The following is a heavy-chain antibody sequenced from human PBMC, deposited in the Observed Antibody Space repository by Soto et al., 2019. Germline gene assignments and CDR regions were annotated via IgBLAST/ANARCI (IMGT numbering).Heavy chain of an antibody. CDR1: GYTFTSYG. CDR3: ARMASSGSLNWFDP. V-gene: IGHV1-18*04. D-gene: IGHD3-10*01. J-gene: IGHJ5*02. Sequence: ASVKVSCKASGYTFTSYGISWVRQAPGQGLEWMGWISAYNGNTNYAQKLQGRVTMTTDTSTSTAYMELSKLGSDDTAIYYCARMASSGSLNWFDPWGQGTLVTVSS. CDR2: ISAYNGNT.